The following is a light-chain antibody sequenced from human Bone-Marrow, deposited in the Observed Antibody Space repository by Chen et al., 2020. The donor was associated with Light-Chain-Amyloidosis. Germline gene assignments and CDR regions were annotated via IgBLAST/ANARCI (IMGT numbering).Light chain of an antibody. V-gene: IGLV6-57*01. J-gene: IGLJ3*02. CDR2: EDD. CDR1: SGSSAPNY. CDR3: QSYQGSSQGV. Sequence: NFMLTQPHSVSESPGKTVIIYCTRSSGSSAPNYVQRYQQRPGSSHTTVIYEDDQRPSGDPDRFSGSIDRSSNSASLTISGLKTEDEADYYCQSYQGSSQGVFGGGTKLTVL.